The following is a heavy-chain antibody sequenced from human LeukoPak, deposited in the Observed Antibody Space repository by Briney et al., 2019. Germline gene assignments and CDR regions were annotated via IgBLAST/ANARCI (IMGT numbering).Heavy chain of an antibody. J-gene: IGHJ6*03. CDR2: IFYTGST. CDR3: ARHGYCSSTSCYYYYYYMDV. Sequence: PSETLSLTCTVSGGSISNYYWSWIRRPPGKGLEWIGYIFYTGSTSYNPSLKSRVTISVDTSKNQFSLKLSSVTAADTAIYYCARHGYCSSTSCYYYYYYMDVWGKGTTVTVSS. CDR1: GGSISNYY. V-gene: IGHV4-59*08. D-gene: IGHD2-2*03.